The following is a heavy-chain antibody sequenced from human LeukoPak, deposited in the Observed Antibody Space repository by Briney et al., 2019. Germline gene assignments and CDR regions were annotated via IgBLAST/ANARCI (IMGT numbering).Heavy chain of an antibody. J-gene: IGHJ3*02. CDR1: GYTFTSYA. CDR2: INAGNGNT. D-gene: IGHD7-27*01. Sequence: GASVKVSCKASGYTFTSYAMHWVRQAPGQRLEWMGWINAGNGNTKYSQKFQGRVTITRDTSASTAYMELSSLRSEDTAVYYCARGVTMGTGAFDIWGQGTMVTVSS. V-gene: IGHV1-3*01. CDR3: ARGVTMGTGAFDI.